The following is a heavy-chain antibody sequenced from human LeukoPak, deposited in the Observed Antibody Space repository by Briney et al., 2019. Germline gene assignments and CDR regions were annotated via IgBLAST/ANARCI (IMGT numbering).Heavy chain of an antibody. V-gene: IGHV2-70*01. CDR2: IDWDDDK. J-gene: IGHJ3*02. CDR1: GFSLSTSGMC. D-gene: IGHD3-10*01. Sequence: ESGPTQVNPTQTLTLTCTFSGFSLSTSGMCVSWIRQPPGKALEWLALIDWDDDKYYSTSLKTRLTISKDTSKNQVVLIMTNMDPVDTATYYCARTLYYGSGSYYNQFGAFDIWGQGTMVTVSS. CDR3: ARTLYYGSGSYYNQFGAFDI.